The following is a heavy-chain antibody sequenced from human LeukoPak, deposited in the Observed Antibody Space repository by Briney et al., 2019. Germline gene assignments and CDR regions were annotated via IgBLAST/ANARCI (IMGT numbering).Heavy chain of an antibody. D-gene: IGHD6-19*01. V-gene: IGHV3-23*01. CDR1: GFAFSSYA. CDR3: ANARYYNSDWYGLDY. CDR2: ISSGGDYT. J-gene: IGHJ4*02. Sequence: GGSLRLSCAAFGFAFSSYAMSWVRQAPGKGPEWVTGISSGGDYTYYGDSVKGRFTISRDNSKNTLYLQMNSLRVEDTAVYYCANARYYNSDWYGLDYWGQGTQVTVSS.